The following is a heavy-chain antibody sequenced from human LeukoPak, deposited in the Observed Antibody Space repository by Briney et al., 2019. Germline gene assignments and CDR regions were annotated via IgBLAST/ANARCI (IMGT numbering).Heavy chain of an antibody. V-gene: IGHV3-21*01. CDR3: AGRPNAYCSSISCYHYYYYYMDV. CDR2: ISSSSSYI. CDR1: GFTFSSYA. Sequence: GGSLRLSCAASGFTFSSYAMSWVRQAPGKGLEWVSSISSSSSYIYYADSVKGRFTISRDNAKNSLYLQMNSLRAEDTAVYYCAGRPNAYCSSISCYHYYYYYMDVWGKGTTVTVSS. J-gene: IGHJ6*03. D-gene: IGHD2-2*01.